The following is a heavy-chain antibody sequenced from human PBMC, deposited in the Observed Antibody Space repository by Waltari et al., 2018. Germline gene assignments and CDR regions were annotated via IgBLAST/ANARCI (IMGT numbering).Heavy chain of an antibody. CDR2: IIPILGTA. D-gene: IGHD3-3*01. Sequence: QVQLVQSGAEVKKPGSSVKVSCKASGGTFSSYAISWVRQAPGQGLEWMGGIIPILGTANYAQKFQGRVTITADESTSTAYMELSSLRSEDTAVYYCARVNYDFWSGYYIYAGMDYWGQGTLVTVSS. J-gene: IGHJ4*02. CDR1: GGTFSSYA. CDR3: ARVNYDFWSGYYIYAGMDY. V-gene: IGHV1-69*12.